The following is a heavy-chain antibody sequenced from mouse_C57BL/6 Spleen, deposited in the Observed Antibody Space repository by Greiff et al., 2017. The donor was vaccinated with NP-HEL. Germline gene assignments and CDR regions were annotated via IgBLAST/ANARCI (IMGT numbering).Heavy chain of an antibody. CDR2: INPNNGGT. J-gene: IGHJ4*01. D-gene: IGHD1-1*01. CDR3: APFYYGSPYAMDY. CDR1: GYTFTDYY. Sequence: EVQLQQSGPELVKPGASVKISCKASGYTFTDYYMNWVKQSHGKSLEWIGDINPNNGGTSYNQKFKGKATLTVDKSSSTAYMELRSLTSEDSAVYYCAPFYYGSPYAMDYWGQGTSVTVSS. V-gene: IGHV1-26*01.